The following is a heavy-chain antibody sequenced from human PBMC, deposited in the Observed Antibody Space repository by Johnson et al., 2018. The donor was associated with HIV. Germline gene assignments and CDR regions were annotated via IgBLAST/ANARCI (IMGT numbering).Heavy chain of an antibody. CDR3: ARELRGLGAFDI. CDR2: INWNGGST. CDR1: GFTFDDYG. V-gene: IGHV3-20*04. D-gene: IGHD4-23*01. J-gene: IGHJ3*02. Sequence: VQLVESGGGLVQPGRSLRLSCAASGFTFDDYGMSWVRQVPGKGLEWVSGINWNGGSTGYAGSVKGRFTISRDNDKNSLYLQMDSLRAEDTAVYYCARELRGLGAFDIWGQGTMVTVSS.